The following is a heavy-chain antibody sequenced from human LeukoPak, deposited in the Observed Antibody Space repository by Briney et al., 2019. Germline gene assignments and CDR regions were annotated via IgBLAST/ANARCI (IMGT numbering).Heavy chain of an antibody. J-gene: IGHJ4*02. CDR1: GITFSNYA. CDR3: ARGRDGSGIYFDY. D-gene: IGHD3-10*01. Sequence: PGGSLRLSCVASGITFSNYAVSWVRQAPGKGLEWEAVISYDGSNKYYADSVKGRFTISRDNSKNTLYLQMNSLRAEDTAVYYCARGRDGSGIYFDYWGQGTLVTVSS. V-gene: IGHV3-30-3*01. CDR2: ISYDGSNK.